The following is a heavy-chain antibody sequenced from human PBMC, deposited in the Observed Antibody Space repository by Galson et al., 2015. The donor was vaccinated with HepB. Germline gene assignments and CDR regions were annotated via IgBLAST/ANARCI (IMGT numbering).Heavy chain of an antibody. Sequence: SVKVSCKASGGTFSSYAISWVRQAPGQGLEWMGGIIPISGTANYAQKFQGRVTVTADESTSTAYMELSSLRSEDTAVYYCARHQYSSSWYVPNYYYYGMDVWGQGTTVTVSS. D-gene: IGHD6-13*01. CDR2: IIPISGTA. V-gene: IGHV1-69*13. CDR1: GGTFSSYA. J-gene: IGHJ6*02. CDR3: ARHQYSSSWYVPNYYYYGMDV.